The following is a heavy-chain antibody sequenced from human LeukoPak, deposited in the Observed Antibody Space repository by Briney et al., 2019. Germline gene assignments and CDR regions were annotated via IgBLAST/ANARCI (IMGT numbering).Heavy chain of an antibody. CDR2: IRPGGSEV. V-gene: IGHV3-7*02. CDR3: AKSVVYYDFWSLPNDY. CDR1: GFIFSNFW. D-gene: IGHD3-3*01. Sequence: GGSLRLSCAASGFIFSNFWMGWVRQAPGKGLEWVANIRPGGSEVFYVDSVKGRFTISRDNAKESVYLQMNSLRGDDTAVYYCAKSVVYYDFWSLPNDYWGQGTLVTVSS. J-gene: IGHJ4*02.